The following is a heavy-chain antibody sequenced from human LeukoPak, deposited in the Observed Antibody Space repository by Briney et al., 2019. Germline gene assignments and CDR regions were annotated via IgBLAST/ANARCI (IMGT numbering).Heavy chain of an antibody. D-gene: IGHD3-3*01. CDR3: AAPGASGFVGNFWSGPLDF. J-gene: IGHJ4*02. CDR2: INPSAGTT. Sequence: ASVKVSCRASGYTFTSHYMHWVRQAPGQGLEWMGVINPSAGTTTYPQKFQGRVTMNRDTSTSTVYMELSSLKSEDTAVYYCAAPGASGFVGNFWSGPLDFWGKGTLVTVSS. CDR1: GYTFTSHY. V-gene: IGHV1-46*01.